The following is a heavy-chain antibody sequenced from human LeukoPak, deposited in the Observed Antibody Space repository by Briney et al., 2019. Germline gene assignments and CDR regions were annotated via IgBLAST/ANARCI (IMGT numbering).Heavy chain of an antibody. V-gene: IGHV4-59*08. J-gene: IGHJ4*02. D-gene: IGHD3-22*01. Sequence: PSETLSLTCTVSGGSISSYYWSWIRQPPGKGLEWIGYIYYSGSTNYNPSLKSRVTISVDTSKNQSSLKLSSVTAADTAVYYCARHATYYYDSSGSNYFDYWGQGTLVTVSS. CDR1: GGSISSYY. CDR2: IYYSGST. CDR3: ARHATYYYDSSGSNYFDY.